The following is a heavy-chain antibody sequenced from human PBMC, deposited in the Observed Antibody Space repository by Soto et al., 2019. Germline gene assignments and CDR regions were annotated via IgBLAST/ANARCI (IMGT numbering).Heavy chain of an antibody. CDR1: GGTFSSYA. D-gene: IGHD2-15*01. CDR3: ARDVNCSGGSCYLGDAFDI. J-gene: IGHJ3*02. V-gene: IGHV1-69*01. Sequence: QVQLVQSGAEVKKPGSSVKVSCKASGGTFSSYAISWVRQAPGQGLEWMGGIIPIFGTANYAQKFQGRVTITADESTSTAYMELSSLRSEDTAVYYCARDVNCSGGSCYLGDAFDIWGQGKMVTVSS. CDR2: IIPIFGTA.